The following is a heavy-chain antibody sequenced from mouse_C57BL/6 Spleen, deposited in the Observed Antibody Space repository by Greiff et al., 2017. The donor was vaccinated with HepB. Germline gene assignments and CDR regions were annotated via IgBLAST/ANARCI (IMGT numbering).Heavy chain of an antibody. V-gene: IGHV5-6*01. CDR2: ISSGGSYT. CDR1: GFTFSSYG. Sequence: EVMLVESGGDLVKPGGSLKLSCAASGFTFSSYGMSWVRQTPDKRLEWVATISSGGSYTYYPDSVKGRFTISRDNAKNTLYLQMSSLKSEDTAMYYCARQGYGSSHWYFDVWGTGTTVTVSS. CDR3: ARQGYGSSHWYFDV. J-gene: IGHJ1*03. D-gene: IGHD1-1*01.